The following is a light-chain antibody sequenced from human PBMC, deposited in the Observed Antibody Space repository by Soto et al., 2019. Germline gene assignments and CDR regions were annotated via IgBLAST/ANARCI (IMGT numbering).Light chain of an antibody. CDR2: DAS. CDR3: QQYNTYST. V-gene: IGKV1-5*01. CDR1: QTISNW. Sequence: IQMTQSPSTLSASVGDRVTITFQASQTISNWLAWYQQKPGKAPQALIYDASSLKSGVPSRFSGNGSGTEFTLTISSMQPDDFATYYCQQYNTYSTFGQGTRLEI. J-gene: IGKJ5*01.